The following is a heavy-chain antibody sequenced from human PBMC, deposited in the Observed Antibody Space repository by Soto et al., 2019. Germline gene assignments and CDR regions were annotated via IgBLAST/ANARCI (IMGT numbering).Heavy chain of an antibody. CDR1: GGSISSSTYS. V-gene: IGHV4-39*01. Sequence: SETLSLTCTVSGGSISSSTYSWGWIRQPPGKGLEWIGSIYYSGSTYYNPSLKSRVTISVDTSKNQFSLKLNSVTAADTAVYYCARGIDYWGQGTLVTAPQ. CDR3: ARGIDY. CDR2: IYYSGST. J-gene: IGHJ4*02.